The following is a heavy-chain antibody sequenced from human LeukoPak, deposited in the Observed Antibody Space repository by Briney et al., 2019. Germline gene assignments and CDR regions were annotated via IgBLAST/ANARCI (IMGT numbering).Heavy chain of an antibody. Sequence: ASVKLSCKASGYTFTGYYMHWVRQAPGQGLEWMGWINPNSGGTNYAQKFQGRVTMTRDTSISTAYMELSRLRSDDTAVYYCARDRRELLFYYFDYWGQGTLVTVSS. CDR3: ARDRRELLFYYFDY. CDR1: GYTFTGYY. J-gene: IGHJ4*02. V-gene: IGHV1-2*02. D-gene: IGHD1-26*01. CDR2: INPNSGGT.